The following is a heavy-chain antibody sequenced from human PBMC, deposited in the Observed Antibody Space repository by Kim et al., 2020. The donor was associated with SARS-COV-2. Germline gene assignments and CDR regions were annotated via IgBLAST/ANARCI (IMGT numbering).Heavy chain of an antibody. CDR3: ARASFDSSWYLFFASFDY. CDR2: INHRGST. CDR1: GGSFSGYY. D-gene: IGHD6-13*01. Sequence: SETLSLTCAVYGGSFSGYYWSWIRQPPGKGLEWIGEINHRGSTNYNPSLKSRVAISVDPSKNQFSLKLSSVTSADTAVYYCARASFDSSWYLFFASFDYWGQGTLVTVSS. J-gene: IGHJ4*02. V-gene: IGHV4-34*01.